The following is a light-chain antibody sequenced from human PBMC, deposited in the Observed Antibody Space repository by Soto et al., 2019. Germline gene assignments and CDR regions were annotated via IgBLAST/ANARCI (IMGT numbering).Light chain of an antibody. V-gene: IGKV3-20*01. J-gene: IGKJ1*01. CDR1: QSVSSSY. CDR3: QQYGSSPTWT. CDR2: GAS. Sequence: EIVLTQSPGTLSLSPGERGTLSCRASQSVSSSYLAWYQQKPGQAPRLPIYGASSRATGIPDRFSGSGSGTDFTLTISRLEPEDFAVYYCQQYGSSPTWTFGQGTKVDI.